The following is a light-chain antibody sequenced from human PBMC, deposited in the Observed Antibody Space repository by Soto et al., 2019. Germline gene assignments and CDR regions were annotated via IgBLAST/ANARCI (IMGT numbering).Light chain of an antibody. Sequence: QSALTQPASVSGSPGQSITISCTGTSSDIGGYNYVSWYQQHPGKAPKLMIYEVSYRPSGVSNRFSGSKSGNTASLTISGLQAEDEADYYCSSYTSSSTYVFVTGTKVTVL. CDR1: SSDIGGYNY. V-gene: IGLV2-14*01. CDR2: EVS. CDR3: SSYTSSSTYV. J-gene: IGLJ1*01.